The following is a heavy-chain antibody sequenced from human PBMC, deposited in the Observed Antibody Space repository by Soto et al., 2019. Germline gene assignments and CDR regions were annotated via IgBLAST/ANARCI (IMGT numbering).Heavy chain of an antibody. D-gene: IGHD2-2*01. V-gene: IGHV1-3*01. J-gene: IGHJ6*02. CDR2: INAGNGNT. CDR3: ARGVENIVVVLDVFGYYGMDV. Sequence: ALVKVSCKASGYSFTSYAIYWVRQAPGQRLEWMGWINAGNGNTKYSQKLQGRVTFTGDTSASTAHMELSSLRSEDTAVYFCARGVENIVVVLDVFGYYGMDVWG. CDR1: GYSFTSYA.